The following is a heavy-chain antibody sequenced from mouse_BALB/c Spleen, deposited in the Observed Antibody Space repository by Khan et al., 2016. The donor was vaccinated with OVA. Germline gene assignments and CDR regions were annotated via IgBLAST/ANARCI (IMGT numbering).Heavy chain of an antibody. Sequence: EVGLVESGGDLVKPGGSLKLSCAASGFTFSNYDMSWVRQTPDKRLEWVATISSAGSYTYYSDSVKGRFTISRDNAKNTLNLQMSSLQSEDTAMYYCARRGYDEAWFAYWGQGTLVTVSA. CDR3: ARRGYDEAWFAY. CDR2: ISSAGSYT. CDR1: GFTFSNYD. J-gene: IGHJ3*01. V-gene: IGHV5-6*01. D-gene: IGHD2-2*01.